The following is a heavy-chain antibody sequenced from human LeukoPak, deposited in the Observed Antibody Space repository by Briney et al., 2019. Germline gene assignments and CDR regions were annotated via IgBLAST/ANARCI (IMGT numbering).Heavy chain of an antibody. CDR2: IRYDGSNK. V-gene: IGHV3-30*02. Sequence: PGGSLRLSCAASGFTFSSYGMHWVRQAPGKGLEWVAFIRYDGSNKYYADSVKGRFTISRDNSKNTLYLQMNSLRAEDTAVYYCAKDTIVVVPAANEVDYWGQGTLVTVSS. CDR3: AKDTIVVVPAANEVDY. J-gene: IGHJ4*02. CDR1: GFTFSSYG. D-gene: IGHD2-2*01.